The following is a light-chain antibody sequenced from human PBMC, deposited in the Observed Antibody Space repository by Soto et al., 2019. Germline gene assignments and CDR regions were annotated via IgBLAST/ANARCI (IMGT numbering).Light chain of an antibody. Sequence: ENVMTQSPASLSVSPGERAPLSCRANQSISTYLAWYQQKPGRAPSLLIYGAPTRATGIPVSFRGRRSGTEFNLTISSLQSVDLAVYYSQQDNTRPPWTSGQGT. J-gene: IGKJ1*01. CDR1: QSISTY. CDR3: QQDNTRPPWT. CDR2: GAP. V-gene: IGKV3-15*01.